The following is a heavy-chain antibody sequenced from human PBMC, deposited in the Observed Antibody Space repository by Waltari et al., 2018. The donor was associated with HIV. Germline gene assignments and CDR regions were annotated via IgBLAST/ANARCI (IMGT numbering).Heavy chain of an antibody. CDR3: ARGDQWGLFMDSYYGLDV. CDR1: TLWFSRGW. D-gene: IGHD1-26*01. CDR2: INQDATKK. Sequence: EARLVQSGGGVVRPGGALIRACSGPTLWFSRGWIAWVRQASGKGLEWVANINQDATKKNYADSVKGRFSVSRDNGKYSVFLEMNRLRVQDTAVYFCARGDQWGLFMDSYYGLDVWGRGTTVIVSS. J-gene: IGHJ6*02. V-gene: IGHV3-7*01.